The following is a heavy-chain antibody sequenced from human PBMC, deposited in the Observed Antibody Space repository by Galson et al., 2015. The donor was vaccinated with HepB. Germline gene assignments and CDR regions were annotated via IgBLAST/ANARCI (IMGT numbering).Heavy chain of an antibody. CDR3: ARGGDDYVWGRYSYRVLDY. V-gene: IGHV1-18*01. CDR2: MSAYNGHT. J-gene: IGHJ4*02. D-gene: IGHD3-16*02. CDR1: GYTFTSYG. Sequence: SVKVSCKASGYTFTSYGITWVRQAPGQGLEWMGWMSAYNGHTRYAQRLLDRVLMTADTATSTAYMELRSLRSDDTAVYYCARGGDDYVWGRYSYRVLDYWGQGTLVTVSS.